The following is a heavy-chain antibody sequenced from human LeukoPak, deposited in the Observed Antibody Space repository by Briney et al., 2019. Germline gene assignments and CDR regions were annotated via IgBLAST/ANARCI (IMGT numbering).Heavy chain of an antibody. D-gene: IGHD3-3*01. Sequence: EASVKVSCKASGYTFTGYYMHWVRQAPGQGLEWMGWINPNSGGTNYAQKFQGRVTMTRDTSISTAYMELSRLRSDDTAVYYCARVDHPYYDFWSGFGECFDYWGQGTLVTVSS. CDR2: INPNSGGT. V-gene: IGHV1-2*02. CDR3: ARVDHPYYDFWSGFGECFDY. J-gene: IGHJ4*02. CDR1: GYTFTGYY.